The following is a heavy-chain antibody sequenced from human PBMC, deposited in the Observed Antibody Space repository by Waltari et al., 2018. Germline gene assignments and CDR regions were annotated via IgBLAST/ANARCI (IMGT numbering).Heavy chain of an antibody. V-gene: IGHV1-69*01. CDR1: GGTFSSYA. J-gene: IGHJ4*02. D-gene: IGHD5-18*01. CDR3: AREGGYSYGSGNFDY. CDR2: IIPILGTA. Sequence: QVQLVQSGAEVKKPGSSVKVSCKASGGTFSSYAISWVRQAPGQGLEWMGGIIPILGTANYEQKFQGRVTITADESTSTAYMELSSLRSEDTAVYYCAREGGYSYGSGNFDYWGQGTLVTVSS.